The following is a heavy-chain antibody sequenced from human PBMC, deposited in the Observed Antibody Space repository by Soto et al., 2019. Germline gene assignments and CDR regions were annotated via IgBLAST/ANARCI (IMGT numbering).Heavy chain of an antibody. CDR2: IYYRGNT. D-gene: IGHD3-10*01. CDR1: GGSISSGDHY. CDR3: ARDYYSSGSYYPFDP. J-gene: IGHJ5*02. Sequence: QVQLQESGPGLVKPSQTLSLTCAVSGGSISSGDHYWNWIRQNPGKGLEWIGFIYYRGNTYYNPSLSLKSRVTISIDTSKNQFSLKLKSVTAADTAVYYCARDYYSSGSYYPFDPRGQGTLVTVSS. V-gene: IGHV4-31*11.